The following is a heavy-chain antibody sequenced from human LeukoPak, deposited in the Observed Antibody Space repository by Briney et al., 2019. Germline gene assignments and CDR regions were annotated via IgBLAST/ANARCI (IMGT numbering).Heavy chain of an antibody. Sequence: PGGSLRLSCSASGFTFSSYAMRWVRQAPGKGLEYVSAISSNGGSTYYADSVKGRFTISRDNSKNTLYLQMSSLRAEDTAVYYCVKGITPYSSGPTADYWGQGTLVTVSS. V-gene: IGHV3-64D*06. J-gene: IGHJ4*02. CDR2: ISSNGGST. D-gene: IGHD6-19*01. CDR3: VKGITPYSSGPTADY. CDR1: GFTFSSYA.